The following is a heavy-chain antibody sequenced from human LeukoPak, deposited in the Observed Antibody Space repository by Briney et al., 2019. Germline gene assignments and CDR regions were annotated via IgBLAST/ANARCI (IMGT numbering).Heavy chain of an antibody. V-gene: IGHV1-69*13. CDR1: GGTFSSYA. J-gene: IGHJ3*02. CDR3: ARSCSSTSCWDAFDI. CDR2: IIPIFGTA. D-gene: IGHD2-2*01. Sequence: SVKVSCKASGGTFSSYAISWVRQAPGQGLEWMGGIIPIFGTANYAQKFQGRVTITADESTSTAYMELRSLRSDDTAVYYCARSCSSTSCWDAFDIWGQGTMVTVSS.